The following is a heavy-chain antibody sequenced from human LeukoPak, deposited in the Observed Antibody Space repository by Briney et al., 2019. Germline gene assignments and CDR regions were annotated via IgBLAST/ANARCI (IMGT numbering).Heavy chain of an antibody. CDR2: ISASSRTT. D-gene: IGHD2-15*01. CDR3: AKLCSGGSCYWNY. V-gene: IGHV3-23*01. CDR1: GFTFSSYA. Sequence: PGGSLRLSCAAAGFTFSSYAMSWVRQAPGKGLEWVSHISASSRTTDYADSVKGRFTISRDNSKNTVYLQMNSLRAEDTAVYYCAKLCSGGSCYWNYWGQGTLVTVSS. J-gene: IGHJ4*02.